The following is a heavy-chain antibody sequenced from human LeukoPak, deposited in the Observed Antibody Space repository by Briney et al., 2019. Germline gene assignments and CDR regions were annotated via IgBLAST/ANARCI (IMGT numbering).Heavy chain of an antibody. J-gene: IGHJ4*02. D-gene: IGHD6-13*01. Sequence: GGSLRLSCAASGFTFSNAWMNWVRQAPGKGLEWVARIKRKTDGGTTDYAAPVKGRFTISRDDSKSTLYLQMNSLRAEDTAVYYCARARSRHSSISFGGQGTLVTVSS. CDR2: IKRKTDGGTT. V-gene: IGHV3-15*01. CDR3: ARARSRHSSISF. CDR1: GFTFSNAW.